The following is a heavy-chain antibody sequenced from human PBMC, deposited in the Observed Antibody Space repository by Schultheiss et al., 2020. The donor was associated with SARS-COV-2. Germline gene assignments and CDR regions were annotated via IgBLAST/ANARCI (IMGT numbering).Heavy chain of an antibody. CDR1: GGSISSGDYY. CDR2: IYYSGST. V-gene: IGHV4-30-4*01. CDR3: ARHAPAAAGIDYYYYGMDV. D-gene: IGHD6-13*01. J-gene: IGHJ6*02. Sequence: SETLSLTCTVSGGSISSGDYYWSWIRQPPGKGLEWIGYIYYSGSTYYNPSLKSRVTISVDTSKNQFSLKLSSVTAADTAVYYCARHAPAAAGIDYYYYGMDVWGQGTTVTVSS.